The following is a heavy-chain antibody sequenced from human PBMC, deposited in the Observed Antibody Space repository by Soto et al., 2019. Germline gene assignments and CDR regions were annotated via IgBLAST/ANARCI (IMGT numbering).Heavy chain of an antibody. D-gene: IGHD2-2*01. CDR2: MNTNSGNT. CDR3: ARGHVVPAAMYLNWLEP. Sequence: QVQLVQSGAEVKKPGASVKVSCKASGYTFTRYDINWVRQATGQGLEWMGWMNTNSGNTGYAQKFQGRVTMTRNTSISTAYMELSSLRSEDTAVYYCARGHVVPAAMYLNWLEPCGQGTLVTVSS. V-gene: IGHV1-8*01. J-gene: IGHJ5*02. CDR1: GYTFTRYD.